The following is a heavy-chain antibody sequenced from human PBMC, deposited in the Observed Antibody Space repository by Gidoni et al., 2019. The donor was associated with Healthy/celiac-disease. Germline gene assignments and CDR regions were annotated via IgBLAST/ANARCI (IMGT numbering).Heavy chain of an antibody. Sequence: EVQLVESGGGLVQPGGSLRRPCPAAGLTFSSYAMSWVRQSPGKGLEWVSAISGSGGSTYYADSVKGRFTISRDNSKNTLYLQMNSLRAEDTAVYYCAKGVVVITGDFDYWGQGTLVTVSS. CDR2: ISGSGGST. CDR1: GLTFSSYA. J-gene: IGHJ4*02. V-gene: IGHV3-23*04. D-gene: IGHD3-22*01. CDR3: AKGVVVITGDFDY.